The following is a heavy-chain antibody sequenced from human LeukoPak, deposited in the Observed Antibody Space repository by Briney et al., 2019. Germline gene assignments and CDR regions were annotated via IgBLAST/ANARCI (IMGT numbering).Heavy chain of an antibody. CDR2: IKYDGSEK. CDR3: ARDGSEEWPIGY. D-gene: IGHD3-10*01. Sequence: GGSLRLSCAASGFTFSSKWMSWVRQAPGKGLEWVANIKYDGSEKNYVDSVKGRFTISRDNAKNSLYLQMNSLRAEDTAVYYCARDGSEEWPIGYWGQGTLVTVSS. CDR1: GFTFSSKW. J-gene: IGHJ4*02. V-gene: IGHV3-7*01.